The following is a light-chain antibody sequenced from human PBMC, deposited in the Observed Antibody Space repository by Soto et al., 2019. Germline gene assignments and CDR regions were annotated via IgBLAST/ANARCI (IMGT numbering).Light chain of an antibody. CDR1: QSISNW. CDR2: KAS. J-gene: IGKJ1*01. Sequence: DIPMTQSPSTPSASVGDRVTITCRASQSISNWLAWYQQKPGKAPKLLIYKASTLESGVPSNFSGSGSGTEFSLTISSLQPEDFATYYCQQYSAYPWTFGQGTKVYVK. CDR3: QQYSAYPWT. V-gene: IGKV1-5*03.